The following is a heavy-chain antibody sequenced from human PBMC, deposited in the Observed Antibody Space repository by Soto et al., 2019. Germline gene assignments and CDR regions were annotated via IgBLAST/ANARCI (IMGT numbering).Heavy chain of an antibody. CDR3: ARVGGAVAGTWYFDL. D-gene: IGHD6-19*01. Sequence: QVQLQESGPGLVKPSGTLSLTCAVSGGSISSSNWWSWVRQPPGKGLEWIGEIYHSGSTNYNPSLKRRVTISVDKSKNHFSLKLSSVTAADTAVYYCARVGGAVAGTWYFDLWGRGTLVTVSS. J-gene: IGHJ2*01. V-gene: IGHV4-4*02. CDR1: GGSISSSNW. CDR2: IYHSGST.